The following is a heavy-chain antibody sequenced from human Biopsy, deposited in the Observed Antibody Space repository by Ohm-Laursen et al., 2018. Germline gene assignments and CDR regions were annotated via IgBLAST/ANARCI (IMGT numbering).Heavy chain of an antibody. J-gene: IGHJ4*02. Sequence: SLRLSCAASGFTFSSYGMHWVRQAPGKGLAWVAAICYDGSNKNYADSVKGRFTISRDNSKNTLYLQMNSLRGEDTAVYYCAKCMTGGSNYYFHHCGQGTLVTVSS. V-gene: IGHV3-33*06. D-gene: IGHD2-8*01. CDR2: ICYDGSNK. CDR1: GFTFSSYG. CDR3: AKCMTGGSNYYFHH.